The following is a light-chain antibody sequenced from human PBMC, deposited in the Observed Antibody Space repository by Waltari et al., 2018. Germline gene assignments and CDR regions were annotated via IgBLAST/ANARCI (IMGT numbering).Light chain of an antibody. J-gene: IGLJ3*02. Sequence: LVLTQSPSASASLGASVTLTCSLPGEYSAYAIAWHQHLPLQGPRYLMTVNSDGSHKKGDGSSDRFSGSSSDLDRYLIISRLQSDDEAEYFCQTWGTGFQVFGTGTKLTVL. CDR2: VNSDGSH. V-gene: IGLV4-69*01. CDR3: QTWGTGFQV. CDR1: GEYSAYA.